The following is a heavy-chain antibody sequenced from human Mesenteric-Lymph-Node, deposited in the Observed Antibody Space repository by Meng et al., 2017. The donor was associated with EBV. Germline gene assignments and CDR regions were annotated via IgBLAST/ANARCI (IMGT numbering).Heavy chain of an antibody. Sequence: EVRWVESGGGLVQAGGALSVSWEASGFTFSRYWMHGVGQAPGKGLVWVSTIQSDETTTTYADSVKGRFTISRDNARNTLYLQMNSLRAEDTAVYYCARHWDYVFDYWGQGTLVTVSS. J-gene: IGHJ4*02. CDR2: IQSDETTT. V-gene: IGHV3-74*01. CDR3: ARHWDYVFDY. D-gene: IGHD3-10*02. CDR1: GFTFSRYW.